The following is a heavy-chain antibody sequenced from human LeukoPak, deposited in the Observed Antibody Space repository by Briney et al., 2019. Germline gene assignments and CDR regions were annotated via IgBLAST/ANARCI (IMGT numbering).Heavy chain of an antibody. J-gene: IGHJ4*02. D-gene: IGHD3-9*01. CDR2: IRSKAYGGTT. CDR1: GFPFSSYA. CDR3: ARDYDFLTGSSDS. V-gene: IGHV3-49*04. Sequence: PGGSLRLSCSASGFPFSSYAMHWVRQAPGKGLEWVGFIRSKAYGGTTEYAASVKGGFTISRDDSKSIAYLQMNSLKTEDTAVYYCARDYDFLTGSSDSWGQGTLVTVSS.